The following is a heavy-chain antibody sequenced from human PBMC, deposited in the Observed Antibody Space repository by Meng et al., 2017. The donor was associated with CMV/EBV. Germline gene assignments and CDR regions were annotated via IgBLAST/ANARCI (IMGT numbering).Heavy chain of an antibody. J-gene: IGHJ2*01. V-gene: IGHV4-30-4*08. D-gene: IGHD6-13*01. CDR2: IYYSGST. CDR1: GCSIRSGDYY. CDR3: AREGSSSSYWYFDL. Sequence: VRPEVDGPGLVKPSQSLSLTCTGAGCSIRSGDYYWGWIRQPPGKGLEWIGYIYYSGSTYYNPSLKSRVTISVDTSKNQFSLKLSSVTAADTAVYYCAREGSSSSYWYFDLWGRGTLVTVSS.